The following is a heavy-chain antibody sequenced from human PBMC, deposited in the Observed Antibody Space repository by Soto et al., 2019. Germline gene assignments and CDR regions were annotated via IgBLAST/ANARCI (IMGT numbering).Heavy chain of an antibody. J-gene: IGHJ6*02. CDR1: GYTFTRSG. CDR3: ARDQGITTFGVYSMYYYGMDV. CDR2: INPDNGKT. V-gene: IGHV1-18*01. D-gene: IGHD3-3*01. Sequence: QVQLVQSGAEVKKPGASVKVSCKASGYTFTRSGISWVRQAPGQGLEWLGWINPDNGKTNYAQHLQGRVSLTTDTSTSTAYMDLRSLRSDDTAVYYCARDQGITTFGVYSMYYYGMDVWGQGTTVTVSS.